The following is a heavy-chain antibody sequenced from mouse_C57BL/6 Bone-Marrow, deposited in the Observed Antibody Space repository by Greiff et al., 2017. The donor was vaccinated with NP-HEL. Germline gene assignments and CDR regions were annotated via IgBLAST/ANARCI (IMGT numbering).Heavy chain of an antibody. CDR1: GFTFSDYG. CDR2: ISSGSSTI. J-gene: IGHJ4*01. Sequence: DVMLVESGGGLVKPGGSLKLSCAASGFTFSDYGMHWVRQAPEKGLEWVAYISSGSSTIYYADTVKGRFTISRDNAKNTLFLQMTSLRSEDTAMYYCARRYRGWCYYARDYWGQGTSVTVSS. CDR3: ARRYRGWCYYARDY. V-gene: IGHV5-17*01. D-gene: IGHD1-1*02.